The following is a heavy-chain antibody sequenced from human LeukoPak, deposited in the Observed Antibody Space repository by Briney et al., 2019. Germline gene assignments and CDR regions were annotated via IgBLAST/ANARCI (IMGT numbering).Heavy chain of an antibody. CDR3: ARGGSGWYVDY. D-gene: IGHD6-19*01. CDR1: GYTFTSYA. J-gene: IGHJ4*02. V-gene: IGHV1-18*01. CDR2: ISAYDGDT. Sequence: ASVTVSFTASGYTFTSYAISWVRQAPGQGLEWMGWISAYDGDTDCAQKLQGRVTMTTDTSTSTAYMELRSLRSDDTAVYYCARGGSGWYVDYWGQGTLVTVSS.